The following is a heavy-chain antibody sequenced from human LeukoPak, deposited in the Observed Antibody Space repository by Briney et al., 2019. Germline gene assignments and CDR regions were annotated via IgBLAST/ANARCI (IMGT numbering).Heavy chain of an antibody. CDR3: ARGKRWFGDYYFDY. Sequence: GGSLRLSCAASGFTFSSYAMHWVRQAPGKGLERVAVISYDGSNKYYADSVKGRFTISRDNAKNSLYLQMNSLRAEDTAVYYCARGKRWFGDYYFDYWGQGTLVTVSS. CDR1: GFTFSSYA. J-gene: IGHJ4*02. D-gene: IGHD3-10*01. CDR2: ISYDGSNK. V-gene: IGHV3-30*04.